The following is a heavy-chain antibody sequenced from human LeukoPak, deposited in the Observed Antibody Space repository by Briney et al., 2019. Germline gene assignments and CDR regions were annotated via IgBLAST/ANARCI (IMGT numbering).Heavy chain of an antibody. D-gene: IGHD6-13*01. CDR2: IYTSGST. V-gene: IGHV4-4*07. Sequence: SETLSLTCTLSGGSIGSSHWSWVRQPPGKGLEWIGRIYTSGSTNYNPSLKSRVTMSVDTSKNQFSLKLSSVTAADTAVYYCARETSSSWPDYWGQGTLVTVSS. CDR1: GGSIGSSH. CDR3: ARETSSSWPDY. J-gene: IGHJ4*02.